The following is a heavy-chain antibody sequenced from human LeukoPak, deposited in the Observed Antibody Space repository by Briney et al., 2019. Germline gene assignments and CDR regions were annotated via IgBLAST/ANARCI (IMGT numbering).Heavy chain of an antibody. V-gene: IGHV1-3*03. CDR3: ARNSPDCSGGSRPYLFDP. CDR1: GYTFTSYA. Sequence: ASVKVSCKASGYTFTSYAMHWVRQAPGQRLEWMGWINAGNGNTKYSQEFQGRVTITRDTSASTAYMELSSLRSEDMAVYYCARNSPDCSGGSRPYLFDPWGQGTLVTVSS. J-gene: IGHJ5*02. D-gene: IGHD2-15*01. CDR2: INAGNGNT.